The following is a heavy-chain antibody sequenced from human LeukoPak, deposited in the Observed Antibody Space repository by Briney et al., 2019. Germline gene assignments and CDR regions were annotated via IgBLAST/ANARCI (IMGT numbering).Heavy chain of an antibody. Sequence: QAGGSLRLSCAASGFTFSTYSMNWVRQAPGKGLEWVSYISSSSSTIYYADSVKGRFTISRDNAKNSLYLHMNSLRAEDTAVYYCATSGYFELTYFDYWGQGTLVTVSS. CDR3: ATSGYFELTYFDY. CDR1: GFTFSTYS. J-gene: IGHJ4*02. D-gene: IGHD3-22*01. V-gene: IGHV3-48*04. CDR2: ISSSSSTI.